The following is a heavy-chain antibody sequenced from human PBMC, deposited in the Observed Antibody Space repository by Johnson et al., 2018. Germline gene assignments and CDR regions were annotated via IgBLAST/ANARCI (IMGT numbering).Heavy chain of an antibody. CDR2: ISSSSSYI. Sequence: VQLVESGGGLVKPGGSLRLSCAASGFTFSSYSMNWVRQAPGKGLEWVSSISSSSSYIYYADSVKGRFTIYRDNAKNSLYLQMNSLRAEDTAVYYCARGVSDYCPAFYGMDVWGQGPTVTVSS. D-gene: IGHD4/OR15-4a*01. J-gene: IGHJ6*02. CDR3: ARGVSDYCPAFYGMDV. V-gene: IGHV3-21*01. CDR1: GFTFSSYS.